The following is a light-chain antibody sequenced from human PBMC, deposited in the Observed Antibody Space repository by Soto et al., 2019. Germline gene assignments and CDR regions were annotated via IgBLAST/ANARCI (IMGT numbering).Light chain of an antibody. Sequence: IVLTQSPGTLSLSPGERATLSCRASQSLSSNYLAWYQKKPGQAPRLLIYGASSRATGIPDRFSGSGSGTDFVLTISRLEPEDFAVYYCQQYDTSRTFGQGTKVEIK. V-gene: IGKV3-20*01. CDR1: QSLSSNY. J-gene: IGKJ1*01. CDR2: GAS. CDR3: QQYDTSRT.